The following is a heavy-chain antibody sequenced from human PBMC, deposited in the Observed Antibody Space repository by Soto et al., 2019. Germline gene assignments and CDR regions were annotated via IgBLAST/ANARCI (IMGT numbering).Heavy chain of an antibody. D-gene: IGHD3-10*01. V-gene: IGHV4-59*01. J-gene: IGHJ4*02. CDR3: ARLRGNYFDS. CDR1: GDYISIFH. Sequence: SETLSLTCSLSGDYISIFHWDWIRQPPGRGLDWLGYIYYTRTTNYNPSLKSRVTISVDTSNTQFSLRLRSVTAADTAVYYCARLRGNYFDSWGQGALVTVSS. CDR2: IYYTRTT.